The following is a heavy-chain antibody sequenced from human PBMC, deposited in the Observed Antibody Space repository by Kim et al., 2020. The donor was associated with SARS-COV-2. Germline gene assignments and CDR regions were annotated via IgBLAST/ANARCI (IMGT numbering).Heavy chain of an antibody. D-gene: IGHD3-10*01. CDR3: ARDLPFLWGISSGMDV. J-gene: IGHJ6*02. V-gene: IGHV4-34*01. Sequence: PSLKSRCTISVATSKNPFSLRLSSVTAADTAVYYCARDLPFLWGISSGMDVWGQGTTVTVSS.